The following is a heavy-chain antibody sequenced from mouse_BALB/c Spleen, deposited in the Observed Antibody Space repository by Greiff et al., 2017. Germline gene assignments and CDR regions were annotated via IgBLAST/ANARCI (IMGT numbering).Heavy chain of an antibody. V-gene: IGHV3-2*02. J-gene: IGHJ2*01. CDR2: ISYSGST. D-gene: IGHD3-3*01. CDR1: GYSITSDYA. Sequence: EVKLQESGPGLVKPSQSLSLTCTVTGYSITSDYAWNWIRQFPGNKLEWMGYISYSGSTSYNPSLKSRISITRDTSKNQFFLQLNSVTTEDTATYYCARRGGTYFDYWGQGTTLTVSS. CDR3: ARRGGTYFDY.